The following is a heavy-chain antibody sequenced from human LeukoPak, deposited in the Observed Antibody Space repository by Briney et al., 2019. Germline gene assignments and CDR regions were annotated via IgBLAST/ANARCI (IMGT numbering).Heavy chain of an antibody. J-gene: IGHJ6*03. Sequence: ASVKVSCKVSGYTLTELSMHWVRQAPGKGLEWMGGFDPEDGETIYAQKFQGRVTMTADTSTDTAYMELSSLRSEDTAVYYCATTVTNGTKRYYYYMDVWGKGTTVTVSS. V-gene: IGHV1-24*01. CDR2: FDPEDGET. CDR1: GYTLTELS. CDR3: ATTVTNGTKRYYYYMDV. D-gene: IGHD4-17*01.